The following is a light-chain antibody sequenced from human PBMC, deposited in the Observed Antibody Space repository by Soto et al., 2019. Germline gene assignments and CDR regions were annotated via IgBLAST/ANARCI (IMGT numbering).Light chain of an antibody. CDR3: QQYINWPRK. J-gene: IGKJ1*01. V-gene: IGKV3-15*01. CDR1: QSVSSE. Sequence: EIVMTQSPATLSVSPVERASLYFRASQSVSSELAWYQQKPGQAPRLLIYGASTRATGIPARFSGSGSGTEFTLTISSLQSEDFAIYYCQQYINWPRKCGQGTKGDIK. CDR2: GAS.